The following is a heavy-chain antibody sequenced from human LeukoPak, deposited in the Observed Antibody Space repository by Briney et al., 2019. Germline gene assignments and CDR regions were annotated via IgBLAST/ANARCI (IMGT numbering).Heavy chain of an antibody. CDR2: IYYSGST. CDR3: AREGRRFNFDY. D-gene: IGHD3-3*01. CDR1: GDSIASTIYY. J-gene: IGHJ4*02. V-gene: IGHV4-30-4*08. Sequence: MSSETLSLTCSVSGDSIASTIYYWGWIRQPPGKGLEWIGYIYYSGSTYYNPSLKSRVTMSVDTSKNQFSLKLSSVTAADTAVYYCAREGRRFNFDYWGQGTLVTVSS.